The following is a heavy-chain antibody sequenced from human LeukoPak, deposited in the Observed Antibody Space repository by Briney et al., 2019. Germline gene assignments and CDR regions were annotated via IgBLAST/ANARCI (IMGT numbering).Heavy chain of an antibody. CDR3: ARDAF. V-gene: IGHV4-59*11. CDR2: VYNSGTT. CDR1: GISIGSHY. Sequence: SETLSLICNVSGISIGSHYWSWFRESPGLGLEWIGYVYNSGTTTYHPSLTRRLSISVDPSATQYSLKMTSVTAADTAIYYCARDAFWGQGILVTVSS. J-gene: IGHJ4*02.